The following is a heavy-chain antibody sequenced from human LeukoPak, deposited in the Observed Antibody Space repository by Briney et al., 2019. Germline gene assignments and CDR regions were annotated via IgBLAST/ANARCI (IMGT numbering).Heavy chain of an antibody. CDR3: ARGGKGLRPLDV. CDR1: GFTFSSYS. J-gene: IGHJ6*04. CDR2: ISGSSYYI. D-gene: IGHD4-17*01. Sequence: GGSLRLSCAASGFTFSSYSMNWVRQAPGKGLEWVSSISGSSYYIYYADSVKGRFTISRDNAKNSLYLQMNSLRAEDTALYHCARGGKGLRPLDVWGKGTTVTVSS. V-gene: IGHV3-21*04.